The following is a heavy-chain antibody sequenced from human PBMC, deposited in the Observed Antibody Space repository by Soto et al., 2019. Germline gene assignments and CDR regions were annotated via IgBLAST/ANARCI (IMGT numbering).Heavy chain of an antibody. V-gene: IGHV1-18*01. CDR2: ISPYTGNT. J-gene: IGHJ6*02. D-gene: IGHD3-16*01. CDR3: VMVDNYVTPTPQDV. Sequence: QVQLVQSGDEVKKPGASVKVSCKASGYIFVNYGIAWVRQAPRQGLEWMGWISPYTGNTHSASKVQGRLTMTTDTSTSTAYRGLGSLTSDDTAVYYCVMVDNYVTPTPQDVWGQGTTVTVSS. CDR1: GYIFVNYG.